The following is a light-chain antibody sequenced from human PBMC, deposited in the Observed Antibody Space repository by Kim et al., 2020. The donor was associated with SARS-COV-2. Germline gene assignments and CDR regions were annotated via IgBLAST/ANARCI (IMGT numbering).Light chain of an antibody. Sequence: GQSITISCTGTSSDVGGYNYVSWYQHHPDKAPKVMIYDVSERPSGVSNRFSGSKSGNTASLTISGLQAEDEAHYYCSSYTSSSTLLFGGGTQLTVL. J-gene: IGLJ2*01. CDR1: SSDVGGYNY. V-gene: IGLV2-14*03. CDR3: SSYTSSSTLL. CDR2: DVS.